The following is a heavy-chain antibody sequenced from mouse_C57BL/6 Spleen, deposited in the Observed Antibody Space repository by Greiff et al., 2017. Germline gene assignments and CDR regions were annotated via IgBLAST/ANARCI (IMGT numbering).Heavy chain of an antibody. Sequence: VQLQQSGPELVKPGASVKISCKASGYAFSSSWMHWVKQRPGKGLEWIGRIYPGDGDTNYNGTFKGQATLTADKSSSTAYMQLSSLTSEDAAVYFCAGAYSKEGFAYWGQGTLVTVSA. V-gene: IGHV1-82*01. CDR3: AGAYSKEGFAY. CDR1: GYAFSSSW. J-gene: IGHJ3*01. CDR2: IYPGDGDT.